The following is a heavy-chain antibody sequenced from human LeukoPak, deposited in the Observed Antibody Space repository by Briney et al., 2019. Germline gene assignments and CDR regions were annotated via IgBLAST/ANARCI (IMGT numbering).Heavy chain of an antibody. V-gene: IGHV3-48*01. Sequence: PGGSLRLSCAASGFTFSSYSMNWVRQAPGKGLEWVSYISSSSSTIYYADSVKGRFTISRDNAKNSLYLQMNSLRAEDTAGYYCARDTDYVFWSGYYPFDYWGQGPLVTVSS. J-gene: IGHJ4*02. CDR3: ARDTDYVFWSGYYPFDY. D-gene: IGHD3-3*01. CDR1: GFTFSSYS. CDR2: ISSSSSTI.